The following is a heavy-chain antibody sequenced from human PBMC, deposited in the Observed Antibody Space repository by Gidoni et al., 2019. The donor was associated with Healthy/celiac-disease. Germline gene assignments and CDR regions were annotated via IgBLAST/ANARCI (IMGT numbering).Heavy chain of an antibody. D-gene: IGHD3-10*01. J-gene: IGHJ6*02. V-gene: IGHV1-69*06. CDR1: GGTFSSYA. CDR3: ARVGSYYYGSGSYYNKYYYYYGMDV. Sequence: QVQLVQSGAEVKKPGSSVKVSCKASGGTFSSYAISWVRQAPGQGLEWMGGIIPIFGTANYAQKFQGRVTITADKSTSTAYMGLSSLRSEDTAVYYCARVGSYYYGSGSYYNKYYYYYGMDVWGQGTTVTVSS. CDR2: IIPIFGTA.